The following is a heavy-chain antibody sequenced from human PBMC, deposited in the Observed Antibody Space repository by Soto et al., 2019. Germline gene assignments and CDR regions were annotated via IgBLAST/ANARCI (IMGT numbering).Heavy chain of an antibody. CDR1: GFTFSSDA. Sequence: EVQLLESGGGLVQPGGSLRLSCAASGFTFSSDAMSWVRQAPGRGLEWVSSLDGSGSHTFHADSVKGRFTISRDNSKNTVYLQMNSLRAEDTAVYYCVKARYSSTRGDFDYWGQGTVVTVSS. D-gene: IGHD5-18*01. CDR3: VKARYSSTRGDFDY. CDR2: LDGSGSHT. V-gene: IGHV3-23*01. J-gene: IGHJ4*02.